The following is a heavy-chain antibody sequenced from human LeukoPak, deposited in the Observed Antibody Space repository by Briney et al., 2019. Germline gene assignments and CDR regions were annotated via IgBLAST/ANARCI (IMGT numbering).Heavy chain of an antibody. CDR1: GFTFSSYW. CDR2: IKQDGSEK. J-gene: IGHJ5*02. D-gene: IGHD3-10*01. V-gene: IGHV3-7*05. CDR3: ARDLGSGSSYWFDP. Sequence: GGSLRLSCAASGFTFSSYWMSWVRQAPGKGLEWVANIKQDGSEKYYVDSVKGRFTISRDNAKNSLYLQMNSLRAEDTAVYYCARDLGSGSSYWFDPWGQGTPVTVSS.